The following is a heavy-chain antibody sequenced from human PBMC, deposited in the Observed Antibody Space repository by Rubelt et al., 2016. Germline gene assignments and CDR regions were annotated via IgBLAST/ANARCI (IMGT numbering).Heavy chain of an antibody. V-gene: IGHV1-18*01. Sequence: QVQLVQSGAEVKKPGASVKVSCKASGYTFTTYGISWVRPAPGQGLEWMGWISASHGNPNYAQKLQGRGTMTTETSTSTAYIELRSLRSDDTAVYYCARVMITFGGVIEVGWFDPWGQGTLVTVSS. D-gene: IGHD3-16*02. J-gene: IGHJ5*02. CDR1: GYTFTTYG. CDR3: ARVMITFGGVIEVGWFDP. CDR2: ISASHGNP.